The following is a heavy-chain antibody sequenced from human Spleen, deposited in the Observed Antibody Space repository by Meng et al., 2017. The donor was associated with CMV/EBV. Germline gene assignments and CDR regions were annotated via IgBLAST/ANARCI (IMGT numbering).Heavy chain of an antibody. CDR1: GSVSGGDYY. Sequence: GSVSGGDYYWSWIRPPPGKRLEWIGYIYYSGNINYNPSLKNRVTMSVDTSKNQFSLKLTSVTAADTAVYYCARYRTRGAAISGWFDPWGQGTLVTVSS. CDR2: IYYSGNI. CDR3: ARYRTRGAAISGWFDP. J-gene: IGHJ5*02. V-gene: IGHV4-61*08. D-gene: IGHD2-2*01.